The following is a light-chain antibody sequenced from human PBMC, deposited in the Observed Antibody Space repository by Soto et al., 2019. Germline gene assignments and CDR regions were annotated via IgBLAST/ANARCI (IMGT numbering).Light chain of an antibody. J-gene: IGLJ2*01. V-gene: IGLV1-40*01. CDR1: SSNIGAGYD. CDR3: QSYDSSLSGSV. CDR2: GNS. Sequence: QSVLTQPPSVSGAPGQRVTISCTGSSSNIGAGYDVHWYQQLLGTAPKLLIYGNSNRPSGVRDRFSGSKSGTSASLAITGLQAEDEADYYCQSYDSSLSGSVFGGGTKLTVL.